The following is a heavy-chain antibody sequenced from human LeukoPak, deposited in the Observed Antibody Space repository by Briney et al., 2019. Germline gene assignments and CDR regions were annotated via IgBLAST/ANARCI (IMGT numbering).Heavy chain of an antibody. V-gene: IGHV3-7*01. J-gene: IGHJ3*02. CDR3: ARWAYYYDSSGSKGDAFDI. Sequence: GGSLRLSCAASRFTFSSYWMSWVRQAPGKGLEWVANIKQDGSEKYYVDSVKGRFTISRDNAKNSLYLQMNSLRAEDTAVYYCARWAYYYDSSGSKGDAFDIWGQRTIGTVSS. CDR2: IKQDGSEK. D-gene: IGHD3-22*01. CDR1: RFTFSSYW.